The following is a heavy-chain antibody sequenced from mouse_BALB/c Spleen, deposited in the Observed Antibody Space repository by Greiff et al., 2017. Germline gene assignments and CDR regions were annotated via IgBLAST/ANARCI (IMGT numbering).Heavy chain of an antibody. CDR2: ILPGSGST. V-gene: IGHV1-9*01. J-gene: IGHJ3*01. Sequence: QVQLQQSGAELMRPGASVKISCKATGYTFSGYWIEWVKQRPGHGLEWIGEILPGSGSTNYNEKFKGKATFTADTSSNTAYMQLSSLTSEDSAVYYCARSIYGNYVAYWGQGTLVTVSA. CDR3: ARSIYGNYVAY. D-gene: IGHD2-1*01. CDR1: GYTFSGYW.